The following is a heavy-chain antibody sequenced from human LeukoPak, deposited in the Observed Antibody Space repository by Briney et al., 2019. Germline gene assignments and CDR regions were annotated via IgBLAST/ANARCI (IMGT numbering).Heavy chain of an antibody. Sequence: PGGSLRLSCAASGFTFSSYAMHWVRQAPGKGLEWVAVISYDGSNKYYADSVKGRFTISRDNSKNTLYLQMNSLRAEGTAVYYCAIRGYISGYFDYWGQGTLVTVSS. V-gene: IGHV3-30-3*01. J-gene: IGHJ4*02. CDR1: GFTFSSYA. CDR2: ISYDGSNK. D-gene: IGHD6-19*01. CDR3: AIRGYISGYFDY.